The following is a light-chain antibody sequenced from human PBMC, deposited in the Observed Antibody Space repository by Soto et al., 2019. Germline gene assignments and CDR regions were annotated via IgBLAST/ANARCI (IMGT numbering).Light chain of an antibody. Sequence: DIQMTQSPSSVSASVGDSVTITCRASQAISTWLAWYQQKPGKAPKLLIYAASNLQTGVPSRFSGSGSGTDFTLTISSLQPEDFATYDCQQANSFPRTFGQGTKVEIK. J-gene: IGKJ1*01. CDR2: AAS. CDR1: QAISTW. V-gene: IGKV1D-12*01. CDR3: QQANSFPRT.